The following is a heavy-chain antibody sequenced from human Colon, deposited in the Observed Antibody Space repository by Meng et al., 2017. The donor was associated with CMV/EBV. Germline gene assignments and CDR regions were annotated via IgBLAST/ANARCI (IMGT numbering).Heavy chain of an antibody. D-gene: IGHD6-19*01. J-gene: IGHJ6*02. CDR1: GFTFSSYW. V-gene: IGHV3-7*01. CDR2: IKYDGSEK. Sequence: GGSLRLSCAASGFTFSSYWMSWVRQAPGKGLEWVANIKYDGSEKVYVDSVKGRFTISRDNAKNSLFLQMNSLRVDDTAVYYCATGKAVAGKSYYYYGMDVWGQGTTVTVSS. CDR3: ATGKAVAGKSYYYYGMDV.